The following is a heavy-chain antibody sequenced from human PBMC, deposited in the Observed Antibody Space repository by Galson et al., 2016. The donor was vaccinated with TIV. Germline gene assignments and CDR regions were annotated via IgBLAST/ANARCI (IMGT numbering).Heavy chain of an antibody. Sequence: SVKVSCKASGDTISSYVFNWVRLAPGQGLEWMGGIIPLFRTTNYAQKFQGRATITADESTNTAYMELNSLRSGDTAVYYCASDRNTAFDTYHYYYGMDVWGQGTTVTVSS. CDR3: ASDRNTAFDTYHYYYGMDV. CDR1: GDTISSYV. D-gene: IGHD5-18*01. J-gene: IGHJ6*02. V-gene: IGHV1-69*13. CDR2: IIPLFRTT.